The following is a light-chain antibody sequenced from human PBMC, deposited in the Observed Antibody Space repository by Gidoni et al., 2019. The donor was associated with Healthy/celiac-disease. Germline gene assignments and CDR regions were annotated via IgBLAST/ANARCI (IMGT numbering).Light chain of an antibody. CDR2: DAS. J-gene: IGKJ3*01. V-gene: IGKV3-11*01. CDR3: QQRSNWPF. Sequence: EIVLPQSPATLSLSPGERATLSCRASQSVSRYLAWYQQKPGQAPRIRIYDASNRATGIPARFSGSGSGTDFTLTISSLEPEDFAVYYCQQRSNWPFFGPGTKVDIK. CDR1: QSVSRY.